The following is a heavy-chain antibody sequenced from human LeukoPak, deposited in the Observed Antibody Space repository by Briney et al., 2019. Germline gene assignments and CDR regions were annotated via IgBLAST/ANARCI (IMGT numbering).Heavy chain of an antibody. CDR1: GFTFSSYA. CDR3: ARVLGLSVRSSGYSDY. J-gene: IGHJ4*02. CDR2: ISYDGSNK. Sequence: QTGGSLRLSCAASGFTFSSYAMHWVRQAPGKGLEWVAVISYDGSNKYYADSVKGRFTISRDNSKNTLYLQMNSLRAEDTAVYYCARVLGLSVRSSGYSDYWGQGTLVTVSS. D-gene: IGHD3-22*01. V-gene: IGHV3-30*04.